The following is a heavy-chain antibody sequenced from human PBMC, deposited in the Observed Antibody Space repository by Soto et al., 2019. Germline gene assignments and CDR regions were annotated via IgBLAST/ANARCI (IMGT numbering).Heavy chain of an antibody. Sequence: QVQLVQSGAEVKKPGASVKVSCKASGYTFTSYGISWVRQAPGQGPEWMGWSSTNNGHTNYAQKIRGRVTMTTDTSTSTAYMELRSLRSDDTAVYYCARHTSSWPFAYWGQGTLVTVSS. V-gene: IGHV1-18*01. D-gene: IGHD6-13*01. CDR1: GYTFTSYG. CDR3: ARHTSSWPFAY. J-gene: IGHJ4*02. CDR2: SSTNNGHT.